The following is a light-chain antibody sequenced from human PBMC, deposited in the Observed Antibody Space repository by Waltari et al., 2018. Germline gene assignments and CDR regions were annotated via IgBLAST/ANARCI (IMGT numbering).Light chain of an antibody. Sequence: DIVMTQSPDSLAVSRGERATIHCKSSQSLFYSSNSKNYLAWYQQKPGQSPKLLIYWASTRESGVPDRFSGSGSGTDFTLTISTLQAEDVAVYYCHQYYSLFTFGPGTKVDIK. V-gene: IGKV4-1*01. CDR3: HQYYSLFT. CDR1: QSLFYSSNSKNY. CDR2: WAS. J-gene: IGKJ3*01.